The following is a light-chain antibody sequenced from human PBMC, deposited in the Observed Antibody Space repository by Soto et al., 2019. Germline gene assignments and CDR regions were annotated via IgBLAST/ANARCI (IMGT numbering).Light chain of an antibody. CDR3: QVWDGTSDHVV. CDR1: SVGSKL. Sequence: SSELTQPPSVSVAPGQTATITCGGNSVGSKLVHWYQQRPGQAPVLVVFEDRHRPSGIPERFSGSNSGNTATLTISRVEAGDEADYYCQVWDGTSDHVVFGGGTKLTVL. CDR2: EDR. V-gene: IGLV3-21*02. J-gene: IGLJ2*01.